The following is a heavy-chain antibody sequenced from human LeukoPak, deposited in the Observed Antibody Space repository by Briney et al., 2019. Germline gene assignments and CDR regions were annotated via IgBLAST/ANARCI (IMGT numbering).Heavy chain of an antibody. Sequence: SVKVSCKASGGSFSTYAISWVRQAPGQGLEWMRGIIPFFGTPSYAQKFHGRVTITADESTHTAYMEVSSLRSEDTALYYCARYKVPPHQDSSMVPGVYYYYGMDVWGLGTTVTVSS. CDR1: GGSFSTYA. CDR2: IIPFFGTP. V-gene: IGHV1-69*13. D-gene: IGHD3-10*01. J-gene: IGHJ6*02. CDR3: ARYKVPPHQDSSMVPGVYYYYGMDV.